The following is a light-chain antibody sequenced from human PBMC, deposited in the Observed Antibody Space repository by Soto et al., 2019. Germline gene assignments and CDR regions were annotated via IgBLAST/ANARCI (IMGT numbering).Light chain of an antibody. J-gene: IGKJ1*01. CDR1: QSVGNN. Sequence: MTLSPAALPVSQEGRVTLSCRASQSVGNNLAWYQQRPGQPPRLLIYGASTRDTGVPTRFSGSGSGTEFTLTITSLQSEDFAVYYCKQYNNWLLWTFCQGGKVDI. CDR3: KQYNNWLLWT. CDR2: GAS. V-gene: IGKV3D-15*01.